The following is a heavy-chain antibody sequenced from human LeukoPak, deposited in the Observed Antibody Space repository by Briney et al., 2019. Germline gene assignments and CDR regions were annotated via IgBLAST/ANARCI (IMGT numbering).Heavy chain of an antibody. D-gene: IGHD3-10*01. CDR3: AREQYYYGSGSYYALDY. J-gene: IGHJ4*02. V-gene: IGHV3-30*04. CDR2: VSYDGSDK. CDR1: GFTFSGYA. Sequence: PGGSLRLSCAASGFTFSGYAMHWVRQAPGKGLEWVALVSYDGSDKYYADSVKGRFTISRDNSKNTLYLQMGSLRAEDTAVYHCAREQYYYGSGSYYALDYWGQGTLVIVSS.